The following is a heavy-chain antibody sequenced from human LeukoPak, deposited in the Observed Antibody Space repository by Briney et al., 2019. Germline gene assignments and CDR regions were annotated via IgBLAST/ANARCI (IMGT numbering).Heavy chain of an antibody. CDR2: IWYDGSKK. CDR1: GFSFSSYG. J-gene: IGHJ5*02. CDR3: VRDYFFSLDP. Sequence: PGGSLRLSCAASGFSFSSYGMHWVRQAPGKGLEWVAVIWYDGSKKYYADSVKGRFIISRDNSRNTLYLQMNSLKDEDTAVYYCVRDYFFSLDPWGQGTLVTVSS. D-gene: IGHD2/OR15-2a*01. V-gene: IGHV3-33*01.